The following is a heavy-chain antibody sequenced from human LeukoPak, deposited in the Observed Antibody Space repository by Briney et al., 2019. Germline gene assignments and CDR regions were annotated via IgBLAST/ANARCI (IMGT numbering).Heavy chain of an antibody. CDR3: ARDSFPNSSSWKNAFDI. CDR1: GFTFSSYS. D-gene: IGHD6-13*01. J-gene: IGHJ3*02. Sequence: GGSLRLSCAASGFTFSSYSMNWVRQAPGKGLEWVSSISSSSSYICYADSVKGRFTISRDNAKNSLYLQMNSLRAEDTAVYYCARDSFPNSSSWKNAFDIWGQGTMVTVSS. CDR2: ISSSSSYI. V-gene: IGHV3-21*01.